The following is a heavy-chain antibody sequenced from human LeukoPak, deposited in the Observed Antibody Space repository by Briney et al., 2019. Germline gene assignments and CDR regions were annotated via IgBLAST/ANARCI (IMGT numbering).Heavy chain of an antibody. J-gene: IGHJ4*02. V-gene: IGHV3-64*01. D-gene: IGHD3-22*01. CDR1: GFTFSSYA. Sequence: PGGSLRLSCAASGFTFSSYAMHWVRQAPGKGLEYVSAISSNGGSTYYANSVKGRFTISRDNSKNTLYLRMGSLRAEDMAVYYCARGSRNYYDSSGYYYYWGQGTLVTVSS. CDR3: ARGSRNYYDSSGYYYY. CDR2: ISSNGGST.